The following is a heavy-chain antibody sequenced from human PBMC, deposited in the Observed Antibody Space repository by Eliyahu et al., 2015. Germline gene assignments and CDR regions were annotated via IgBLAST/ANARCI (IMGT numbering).Heavy chain of an antibody. CDR3: AKDYRPRGDYYFDS. CDR2: ISYHGYNE. J-gene: IGHJ4*02. D-gene: IGHD3-16*02. CDR1: GFSFHTYG. Sequence: QVHLVESGGGVVHPGRSXRXXCXASGFSFHTYGMHWVRQAPGKGLEWVAVISYHGYNEHYADSVKGRFTISRDNSKRTVYLQMDNLRGEDTAVYYCAKDYRPRGDYYFDSWGLGTLVIVSS. V-gene: IGHV3-30*18.